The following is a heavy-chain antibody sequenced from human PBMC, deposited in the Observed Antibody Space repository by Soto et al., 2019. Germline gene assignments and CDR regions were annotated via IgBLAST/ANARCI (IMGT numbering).Heavy chain of an antibody. V-gene: IGHV3-30-3*01. CDR2: ISYDGSNK. CDR3: ARERGGKYSSGWTDFDY. CDR1: GFTFSSYA. D-gene: IGHD6-19*01. J-gene: IGHJ4*02. Sequence: PVGSLRLSCAASGFTFSSYAMHWVRQAPGKGLEWVAVISYDGSNKYYADSVKGRFTISRDNSKNTLYLQMNSLRAEDTAVYYCARERGGKYSSGWTDFDYWGQGTLVTVSS.